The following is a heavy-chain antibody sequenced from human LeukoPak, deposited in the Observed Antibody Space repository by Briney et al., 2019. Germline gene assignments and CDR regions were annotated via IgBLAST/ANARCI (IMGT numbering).Heavy chain of an antibody. CDR2: VYSGGTT. D-gene: IGHD6-19*01. CDR3: ARGGYSSGWYRD. J-gene: IGHJ4*02. V-gene: IGHV3-53*01. CDR1: GFTVSTNY. Sequence: HPGGSLRLSCAAPGFTVSTNYMNWVRQAPGKGLEWVSVVYSGGTTYYADSVKGRFTISRDKSKNTLYLQMNSLRAEDTAVYYCARGGYSSGWYRDWGQGTVVSVSS.